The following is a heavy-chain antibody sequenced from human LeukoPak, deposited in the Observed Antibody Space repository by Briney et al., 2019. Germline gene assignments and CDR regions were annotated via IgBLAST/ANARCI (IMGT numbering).Heavy chain of an antibody. CDR1: GFTFSNAW. Sequence: GGSLRLSCAASGFTFSNAWMSWVRQAPGKGLEWVAVISYDGSNKYYADSVEGRFTISRDNSKNTLYLQMNSLRAEDTAVYYCAKDLYYYDSSGYYDYWGQGTLVTVSS. CDR2: ISYDGSNK. V-gene: IGHV3-30*18. CDR3: AKDLYYYDSSGYYDY. J-gene: IGHJ4*02. D-gene: IGHD3-22*01.